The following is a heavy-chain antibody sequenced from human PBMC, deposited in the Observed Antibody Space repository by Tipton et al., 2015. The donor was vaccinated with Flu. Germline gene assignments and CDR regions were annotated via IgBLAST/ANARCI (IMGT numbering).Heavy chain of an antibody. J-gene: IGHJ6*02. CDR2: IYNTVTS. CDR3: ARARAPYYYYAMDV. V-gene: IGHV4-59*01. CDR1: DDSINSYY. Sequence: TLSLTCTVSDDSINSYYWSWIRQPPGKGLEWIGYIYNTVTSNYNPSLKSRLTISVDSSKNQFFLRLTSVTAADTAVYYCARARAPYYYYAMDVWGQGP. D-gene: IGHD3-16*01.